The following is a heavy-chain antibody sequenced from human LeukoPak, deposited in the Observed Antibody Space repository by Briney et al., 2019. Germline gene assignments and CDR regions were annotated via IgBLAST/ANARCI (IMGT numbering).Heavy chain of an antibody. D-gene: IGHD1-1*01. J-gene: IGHJ4*02. Sequence: ASVKVSCKASGYIFTGYWIHWVRQAPGQGLEWMGFINANSGNTNYAQKFQGRVTMTRDTSITTAYMELSSLTADDTAVYYCAREVRPATTTLVAYWGQGTQVTVSS. CDR2: INANSGNT. CDR1: GYIFTGYW. CDR3: AREVRPATTTLVAY. V-gene: IGHV1-2*02.